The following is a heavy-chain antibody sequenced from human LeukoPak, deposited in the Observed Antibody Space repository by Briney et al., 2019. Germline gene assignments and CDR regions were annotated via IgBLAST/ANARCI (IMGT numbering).Heavy chain of an antibody. V-gene: IGHV3-30*04. CDR2: ISYDGSNK. CDR3: ARAVPAAMMTGYYFDY. D-gene: IGHD2-2*01. CDR1: GFTFSSYA. J-gene: IGHJ4*02. Sequence: GRSLRLSCAASGFTFSSYAMHWVRQAPGKGLEWVAVISYDGSNKYYADSVKGRFTISRDNSKNTLYLQMNSLRAEDTAVYYCARAVPAAMMTGYYFDYWGQGTLVTVSS.